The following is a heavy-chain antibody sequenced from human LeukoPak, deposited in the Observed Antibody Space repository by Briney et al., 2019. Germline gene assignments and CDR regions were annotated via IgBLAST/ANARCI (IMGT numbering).Heavy chain of an antibody. CDR1: GGSITSHY. CDR3: ARGPGENYPYNWFDP. Sequence: RASETLSLTCTVSGGSITSHYWSWIRQPPGKGLEWIGYIYYSGNTNYNPSLKSRVTISVDTSKNQFSLSLTSVTAAGTAVYYCARGPGENYPYNWFDPWGRGTLVTVSS. CDR2: IYYSGNT. V-gene: IGHV4-59*11. J-gene: IGHJ5*02. D-gene: IGHD5-24*01.